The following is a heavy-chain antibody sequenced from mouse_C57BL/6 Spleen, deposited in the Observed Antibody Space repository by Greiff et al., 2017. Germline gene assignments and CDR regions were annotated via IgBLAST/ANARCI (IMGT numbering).Heavy chain of an antibody. D-gene: IGHD1-1*01. Sequence: QVQLQQSGAELVRPGTSVKVSCKASGYAFTNYLIEWVKQRPGQGLEWIGVINPGSGGTNYNEKFKGKATLTADKSSSTAYMQLSSLTSEDSAVYFCARSQIYYYGYYFDYWGQGTTLTVSS. CDR2: INPGSGGT. J-gene: IGHJ2*01. V-gene: IGHV1-54*01. CDR1: GYAFTNYL. CDR3: ARSQIYYYGYYFDY.